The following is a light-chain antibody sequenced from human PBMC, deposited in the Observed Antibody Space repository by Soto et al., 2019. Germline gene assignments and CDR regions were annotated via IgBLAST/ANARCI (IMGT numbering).Light chain of an antibody. CDR1: QSVRSNY. Sequence: EIVLTQSPDTLSLSPGERATLSCRASQSVRSNYLAWYQQKPGQAPRFLIYDASSRATGIPDRFSGSGSGTDFTLTISRLEPEDFAVYYCQQYGNSPPYSFGQGTKLEIK. CDR2: DAS. CDR3: QQYGNSPPYS. V-gene: IGKV3-20*01. J-gene: IGKJ2*03.